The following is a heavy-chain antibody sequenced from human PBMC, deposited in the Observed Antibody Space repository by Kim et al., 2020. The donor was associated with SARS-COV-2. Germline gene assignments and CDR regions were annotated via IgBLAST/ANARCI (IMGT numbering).Heavy chain of an antibody. CDR3: AKMRYTAFDY. CDR2: ISYDGSNK. J-gene: IGHJ4*02. Sequence: GGSLRLSCAASGFTFSSYGMHWVRQAPGKGLEWVAVISYDGSNKYYADSVKGRFTISRDNSKNTLYLQMNSLRAEDTAVYYCAKMRYTAFDYWGQGTLVTVSS. V-gene: IGHV3-30*18. D-gene: IGHD1-26*01. CDR1: GFTFSSYG.